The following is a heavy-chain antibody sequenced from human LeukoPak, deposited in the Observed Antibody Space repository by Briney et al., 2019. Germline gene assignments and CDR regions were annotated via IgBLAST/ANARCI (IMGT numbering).Heavy chain of an antibody. CDR2: TSYRSKWYN. CDR3: AREAEIARFDY. J-gene: IGHJ4*02. Sequence: SQTLSLTCAISGDSVSTNSVAWNWIRQSPSRGLEWLGRTSYRSKWYNDYAVSVKSRITITPDTSKNQFSLQLNSVTPEDTAVYYCAREAEIARFDYWGQGTLVTVSS. CDR1: GDSVSTNSVA. D-gene: IGHD2-21*01. V-gene: IGHV6-1*01.